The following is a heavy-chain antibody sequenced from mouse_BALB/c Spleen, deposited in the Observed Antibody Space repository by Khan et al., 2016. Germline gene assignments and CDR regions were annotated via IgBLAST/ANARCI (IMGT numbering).Heavy chain of an antibody. CDR2: ILPGSGNS. CDR1: GYPFSSYW. V-gene: IGHV1-9*01. CDR3: ARRGGNYWYFDV. D-gene: IGHD1-1*01. Sequence: VQLQESGAELMKPGASVKISCKAAGYPFSSYWIEWVKQRPGHGLEWIGEILPGSGNSIYNEKFKGTATFTADTSSNTAYMQLSSLTSEDSAVYYCARRGGNYWYFDVWGAGTTVTVSS. J-gene: IGHJ1*01.